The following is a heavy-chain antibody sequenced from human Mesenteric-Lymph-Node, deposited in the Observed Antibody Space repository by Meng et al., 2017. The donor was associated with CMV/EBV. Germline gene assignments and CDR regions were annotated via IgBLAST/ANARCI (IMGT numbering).Heavy chain of an antibody. J-gene: IGHJ6*02. D-gene: IGHD1-14*01. CDR1: GFTFKSYW. V-gene: IGHV3-7*03. CDR2: IKQDGSEK. Sequence: GESLKISCVVSGFTFKSYWMSWVRQAPGKGLEWVANIKQDGSEKYYVDSVKGRFTISRDNSRNTLYLQMNSLRAEDTALYYCGKGHSITFSLYYGMDVWGQGTTVTVSS. CDR3: GKGHSITFSLYYGMDV.